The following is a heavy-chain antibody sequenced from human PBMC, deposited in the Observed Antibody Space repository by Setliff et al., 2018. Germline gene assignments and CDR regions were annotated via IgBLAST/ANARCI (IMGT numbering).Heavy chain of an antibody. V-gene: IGHV1-69*05. J-gene: IGHJ5*02. Sequence: GASVKVSCKASGDSFSNYAISWVRQAPGQGLEWMGGLIPMFGTPGYAQKFQDRVTITTDESTSTAYMDLTSLRSDDTAVYYCAKEGNKYGYSSGWFDPWGQGTLVTVSS. CDR2: LIPMFGTP. CDR3: AKEGNKYGYSSGWFDP. CDR1: GDSFSNYA. D-gene: IGHD6-6*01.